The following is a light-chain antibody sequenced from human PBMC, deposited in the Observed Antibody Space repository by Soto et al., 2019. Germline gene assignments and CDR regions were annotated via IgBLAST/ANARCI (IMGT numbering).Light chain of an antibody. V-gene: IGKV3-11*01. Sequence: EIVLTQSPATLSLSPGERATLSCRASQSVSSYLAWYQQQPGQAPRLLIYDASDRATGIPARFSGSGSGTDFTLTISSLEPEDFAVYYCQQRNSWPYTFGQGTKLEIK. CDR1: QSVSSY. CDR3: QQRNSWPYT. J-gene: IGKJ2*01. CDR2: DAS.